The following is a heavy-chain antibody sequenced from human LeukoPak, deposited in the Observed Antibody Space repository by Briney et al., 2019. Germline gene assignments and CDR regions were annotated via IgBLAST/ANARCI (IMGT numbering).Heavy chain of an antibody. V-gene: IGHV3-7*01. Sequence: GGSLRLSCAASGFTFDDYAMHWVRQAPGKGLEWVANIDQGGSEKYYVDSVKGRFVISRDNVENSLYLQLNSLRAEDTAVYYCARAPSIGTTDYWGQGTLVTVSS. CDR1: GFTFDDYA. D-gene: IGHD1-7*01. J-gene: IGHJ4*02. CDR2: IDQGGSEK. CDR3: ARAPSIGTTDY.